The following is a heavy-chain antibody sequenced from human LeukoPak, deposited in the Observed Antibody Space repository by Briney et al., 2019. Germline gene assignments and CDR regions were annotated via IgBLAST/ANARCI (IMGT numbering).Heavy chain of an antibody. D-gene: IGHD2-2*01. Sequence: PGGSLRLSCAASGFTCSSYAMHWLRPAPGKGREGVAVISYDGSNKDYADSVKGRFTISRDNSKNTLYLQMNSLKAEDTAVYYCARDDPAGGYCSSTSCHGGLFDYWGQGTLVTVSS. CDR1: GFTCSSYA. J-gene: IGHJ4*02. V-gene: IGHV3-30-3*01. CDR3: ARDDPAGGYCSSTSCHGGLFDY. CDR2: ISYDGSNK.